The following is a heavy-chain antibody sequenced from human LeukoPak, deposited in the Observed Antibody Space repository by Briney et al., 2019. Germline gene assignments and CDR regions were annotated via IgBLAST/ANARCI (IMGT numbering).Heavy chain of an antibody. CDR1: GFTSSSYA. J-gene: IGHJ6*02. CDR2: ISGSGGST. D-gene: IGHD4-17*01. Sequence: GGSLRLSCTASGFTSSSYALNWVRQAPGKGLEWVSGISGSGGSTYYADSVKGRFSISRDNSKNTLYLQMNSLRAEDTAVYYCARALPDYGDYAYYYYGMGVWGQGTTVTVSS. CDR3: ARALPDYGDYAYYYYGMGV. V-gene: IGHV3-23*01.